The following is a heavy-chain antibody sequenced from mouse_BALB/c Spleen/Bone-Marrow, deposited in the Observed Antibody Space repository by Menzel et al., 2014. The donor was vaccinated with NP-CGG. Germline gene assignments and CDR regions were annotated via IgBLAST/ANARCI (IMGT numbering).Heavy chain of an antibody. D-gene: IGHD2-4*01. CDR1: GFTFNSYG. Sequence: EVQVVESGGGLVKSGGSLKLSCAASGFTFNSYGMSWVRQTPEKRLEWVATISGGGSYTFYPDSVKGRFTISIDNAKNNLYLQVSSLRSEDTALYYCARHAYYDQTEVSFVYWGQGTLVTVSA. J-gene: IGHJ3*01. V-gene: IGHV5-9-2*01. CDR2: ISGGGSYT. CDR3: ARHAYYDQTEVSFVY.